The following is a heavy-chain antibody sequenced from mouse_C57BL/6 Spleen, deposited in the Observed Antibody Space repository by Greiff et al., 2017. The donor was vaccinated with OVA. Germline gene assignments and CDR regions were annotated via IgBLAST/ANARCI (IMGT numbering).Heavy chain of an antibody. CDR3: ANDGTAFDY. CDR1: GYTFTDYY. V-gene: IGHV1-19*01. CDR2: INPYNGGT. J-gene: IGHJ2*01. D-gene: IGHD1-2*01. Sequence: VQLKESGPVLVKPGASVKMSCKASGYTFTDYYMNWVKQSHGKSLEWIGVINPYNGGTSYNQKFKGKATLTVDKSSSTAYMELNSLTSEDSAVYYSANDGTAFDYWGQGTTLTVSS.